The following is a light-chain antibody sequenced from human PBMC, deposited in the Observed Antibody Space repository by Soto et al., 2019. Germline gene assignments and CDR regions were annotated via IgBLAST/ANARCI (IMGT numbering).Light chain of an antibody. Sequence: QSALTQPPSASGAPGQRATISCTGSSSNSGAGYDGRWYQQVPGTAPKLRIYGNSNRPSGVPARFSGSKSGTSASLAIPGLQAEDEADYYCQSYDSSLSGYVFGTGTKVTVL. CDR2: GNS. CDR1: SSNSGAGYD. V-gene: IGLV1-40*01. CDR3: QSYDSSLSGYV. J-gene: IGLJ1*01.